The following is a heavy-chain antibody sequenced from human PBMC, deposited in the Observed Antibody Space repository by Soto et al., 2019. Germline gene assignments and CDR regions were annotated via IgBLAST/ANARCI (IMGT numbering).Heavy chain of an antibody. D-gene: IGHD4-17*01. Sequence: SETLSLTCTVSGGSISSYYWSWIRQPPGKGLEWIGYIYYSGSTNYNPSLKSRVTISVDTSKNQFSLKLSSVTAADTAVYYCARCPEPTGAWFDPWGQGTLVTVSS. CDR2: IYYSGST. J-gene: IGHJ5*02. CDR1: GGSISSYY. CDR3: ARCPEPTGAWFDP. V-gene: IGHV4-59*01.